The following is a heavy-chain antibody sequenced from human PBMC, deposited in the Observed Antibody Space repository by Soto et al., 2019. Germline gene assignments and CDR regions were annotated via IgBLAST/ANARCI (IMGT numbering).Heavy chain of an antibody. CDR3: ASVPSP. Sequence: QLQLQESGSGLVKPSQTLSLTCAVSGGAISGGGCSWSWIRQPPGKGLEWVGYIYHSGSTDYNPSPKSRATTPVDRSKNQFSLKLSSVTAADTAVYYCASVPSPWGQGTLVTVSS. J-gene: IGHJ5*02. CDR2: IYHSGST. CDR1: GGAISGGGCS. V-gene: IGHV4-30-2*01.